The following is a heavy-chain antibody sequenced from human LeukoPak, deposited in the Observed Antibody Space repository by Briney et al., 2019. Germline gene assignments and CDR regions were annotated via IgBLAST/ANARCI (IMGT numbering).Heavy chain of an antibody. CDR1: EFTFSSYG. CDR2: ISGSGGST. D-gene: IGHD3-10*01. V-gene: IGHV3-23*01. J-gene: IGHJ4*02. CDR3: AKFGGFGEPRDY. Sequence: GGSLRLSCAASEFTFSSYGMSWVRPAPGKGLEWVSAISGSGGSTYYADSVKGRFTISRDNSKNTLYLQMNSLRAEDTAVYYCAKFGGFGEPRDYWGQGTLVTVSS.